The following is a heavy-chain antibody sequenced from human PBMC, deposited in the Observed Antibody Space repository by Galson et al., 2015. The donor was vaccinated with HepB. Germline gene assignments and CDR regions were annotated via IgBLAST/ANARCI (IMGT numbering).Heavy chain of an antibody. CDR1: GGSISSGDYC. CDR3: ARVLGGDLGGFDY. D-gene: IGHD4-17*01. CDR2: IYYSGST. J-gene: IGHJ4*02. V-gene: IGHV4-31*03. Sequence: TLSLTCTVSGGSISSGDYCWSWIRQHPMKGLEWIGYIYYSGSTYYNPSLKGRLTISVDTSRNQFSLKLSSVTAADTAVYYCARVLGGDLGGFDYWGQGTLVTVSS.